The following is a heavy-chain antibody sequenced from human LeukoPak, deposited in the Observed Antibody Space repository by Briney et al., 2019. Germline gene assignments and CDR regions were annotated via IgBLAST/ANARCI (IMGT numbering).Heavy chain of an antibody. V-gene: IGHV4-59*08. CDR1: GGSISSYY. CDR2: VYYSGST. J-gene: IGHJ5*02. D-gene: IGHD3-10*01. Sequence: TSETLSLTCTVSGGSISSYYWSWIRQPPGKGLEWIGYVYYSGSTNYNPSLKSRATISVDTSKNQFSLKLSSVTAADTAVYYCARRAGRGPYSWFDPWGQGTLVTVSS. CDR3: ARRAGRGPYSWFDP.